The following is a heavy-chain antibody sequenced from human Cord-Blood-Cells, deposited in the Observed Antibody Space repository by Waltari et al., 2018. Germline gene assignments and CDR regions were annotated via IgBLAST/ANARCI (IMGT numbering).Heavy chain of an antibody. V-gene: IGHV3-9*01. CDR2: ISWNSGSI. D-gene: IGHD1-20*01. J-gene: IGHJ3*02. Sequence: EVQLVESGGGLVQPGRSLRLSCAASGLTFDDYAMHWVRQAPGKGLEWVSGISWNSGSIGYADSVKGRFTISRDNAKNSLYLQMNSLIAEDTALYYCAKDMITGTDAFDIWGQGTMVTVSS. CDR1: GLTFDDYA. CDR3: AKDMITGTDAFDI.